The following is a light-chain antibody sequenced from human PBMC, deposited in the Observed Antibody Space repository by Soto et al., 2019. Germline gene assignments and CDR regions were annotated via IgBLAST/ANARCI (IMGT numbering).Light chain of an antibody. J-gene: IGLJ1*01. V-gene: IGLV2-14*01. CDR1: ISDVGGYEY. Sequence: QSALTQPASVSGSPGQSITISCTGTISDVGGYEYVSWYQQHPGKAPKLLIYEVTNRPSGVSARFSGSKSANTASLTISGLQPDDEADYYCTSFTSSSTLPDVFGTGTKLTVL. CDR2: EVT. CDR3: TSFTSSSTLPDV.